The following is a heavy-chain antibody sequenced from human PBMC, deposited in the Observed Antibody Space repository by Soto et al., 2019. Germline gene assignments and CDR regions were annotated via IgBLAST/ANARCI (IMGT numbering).Heavy chain of an antibody. V-gene: IGHV4-30-4*01. D-gene: IGHD3-3*01. CDR2: IYYSGST. J-gene: IGHJ5*02. CDR3: ARAANHYDFWSGYYTRWFDP. Sequence: PSETLSLTCTVSGGSISSGDYYWSWIRQPPGKGLEWIGCIYYSGSTYYNPSLKSRVTISVDTSKNQFSLKLSSVTAADTAVYYCARAANHYDFWSGYYTRWFDPWGQGTLVTVSS. CDR1: GGSISSGDYY.